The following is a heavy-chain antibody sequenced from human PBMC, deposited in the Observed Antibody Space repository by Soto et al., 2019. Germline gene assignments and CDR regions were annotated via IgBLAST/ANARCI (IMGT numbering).Heavy chain of an antibody. D-gene: IGHD5-12*01. V-gene: IGHV3-33*01. Sequence: GGSLRLSCAASGFTFSSYGMHWVRQAPGKGLEWVAVIWYDGSNKYYADSVKGRFTISRDNSKNTLYLQMNSLRAEDTAVYYCAGPSGYGLGYDYYYYGMDVWGQGTTVTVSS. CDR1: GFTFSSYG. CDR2: IWYDGSNK. J-gene: IGHJ6*02. CDR3: AGPSGYGLGYDYYYYGMDV.